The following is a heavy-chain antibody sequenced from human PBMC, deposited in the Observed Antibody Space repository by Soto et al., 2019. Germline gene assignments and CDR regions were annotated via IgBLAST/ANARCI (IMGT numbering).Heavy chain of an antibody. CDR3: ARRTYYYDSSGYYLESFAFDI. Sequence: GESLKISCQSSGYSFTSFWIAWVRQMPGKGLEWIGIIYPDDSDTRYSPSFQGQVTISVDKSISTAYLQWSSLKASDTAMYYCARRTYYYDSSGYYLESFAFDIWGQGTMVTVSS. CDR2: IYPDDSDT. V-gene: IGHV5-51*01. J-gene: IGHJ3*02. CDR1: GYSFTSFW. D-gene: IGHD3-22*01.